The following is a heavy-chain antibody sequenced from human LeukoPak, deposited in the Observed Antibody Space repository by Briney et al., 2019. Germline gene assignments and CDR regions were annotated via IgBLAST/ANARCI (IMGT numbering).Heavy chain of an antibody. J-gene: IGHJ5*02. CDR1: GGSSSSYQ. CDR2: IYYSGST. Sequence: SETLSLTCTVSGGSSSSYQWSWLRQPPGKGLEWIGYIYYSGSTNYNPSLKSRVTISVDTSKNQFSLKLSSVTAADTAVYYCARGLLFSWFDPWGQGTLVTVSS. CDR3: ARGLLFSWFDP. V-gene: IGHV4-59*12. D-gene: IGHD2-21*02.